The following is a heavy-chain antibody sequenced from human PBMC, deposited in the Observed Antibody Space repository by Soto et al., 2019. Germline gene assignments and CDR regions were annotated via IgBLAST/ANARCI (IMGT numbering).Heavy chain of an antibody. Sequence: SETLSLTCIVSGGSISKFYWSWVRKTAGKGLEWMGRVYATGTTDYNPSLRSRVAMSVDISRKTFSLRLTSVTAADTGMYYCVRDGSKTLRDWFDPWGQGKLVTVSS. J-gene: IGHJ5*02. CDR2: VYATGTT. V-gene: IGHV4-4*07. CDR1: GGSISKFY. D-gene: IGHD3-10*01. CDR3: VRDGSKTLRDWFDP.